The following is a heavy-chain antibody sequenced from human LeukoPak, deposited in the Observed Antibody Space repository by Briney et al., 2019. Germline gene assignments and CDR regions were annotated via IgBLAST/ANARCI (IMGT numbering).Heavy chain of an antibody. J-gene: IGHJ4*02. V-gene: IGHV4-31*03. Sequence: PQTLSLTCTVSGGSITSGGHYWSWIRQHPGKGLEWIGYIYYSGNAYYNPSLKSRVTISVDTSKNQFSLKVSSVTAADTAVYYCARSAESGYADFDYWGQGTLVTVSS. CDR2: IYYSGNA. D-gene: IGHD5-12*01. CDR1: GGSITSGGHY. CDR3: ARSAESGYADFDY.